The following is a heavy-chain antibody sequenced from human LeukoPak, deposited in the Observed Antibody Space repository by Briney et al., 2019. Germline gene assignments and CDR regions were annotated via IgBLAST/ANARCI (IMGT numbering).Heavy chain of an antibody. V-gene: IGHV1-69*05. CDR1: GGTFSSYA. D-gene: IGHD1-26*01. CDR3: ARDCPWWEPPCIDY. Sequence: GASVKVSCKASGGTFSSYAISWVRQAPGQGLEWMGGIIPIFGTANYAQKFQGRVTITTDESTSTAYMELSSLRSEDTAVYYCARDCPWWEPPCIDYWGQGTLVTVSS. J-gene: IGHJ4*02. CDR2: IIPIFGTA.